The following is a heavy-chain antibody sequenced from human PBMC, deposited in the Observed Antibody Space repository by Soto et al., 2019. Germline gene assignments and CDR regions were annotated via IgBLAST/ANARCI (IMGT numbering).Heavy chain of an antibody. CDR2: INSDGSST. Sequence: XVFLLLSCAASGFSFSSYWMHWVRQAPGKGLVWVSRINSDGSSTSYADSVKGRFTISRDNAKNTLYLQMNSLRAEDTAVYYCARTTKLQPIDYWGQGNLLTVSS. V-gene: IGHV3-74*01. CDR1: GFSFSSYW. CDR3: ARTTKLQPIDY. D-gene: IGHD1-1*01. J-gene: IGHJ4*02.